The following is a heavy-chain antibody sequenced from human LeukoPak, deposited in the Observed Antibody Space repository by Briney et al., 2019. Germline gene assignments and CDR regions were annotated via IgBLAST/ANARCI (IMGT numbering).Heavy chain of an antibody. V-gene: IGHV3-7*04. CDR3: ARAPAGSGSWFDP. J-gene: IGHJ5*02. Sequence: GGSLRLSCAASGFTFNIFWMSWVRQAPGKGLEWVANIKEDGSVKYYVDSVKGRFTISRDNDKKSLYLKMNRLRAEDTAVYYCARAPAGSGSWFDPWGQGTLVTVSS. CDR2: IKEDGSVK. CDR1: GFTFNIFW. D-gene: IGHD3-10*01.